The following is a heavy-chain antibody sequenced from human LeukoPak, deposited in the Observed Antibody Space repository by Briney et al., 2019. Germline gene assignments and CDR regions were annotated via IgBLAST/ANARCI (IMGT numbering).Heavy chain of an antibody. J-gene: IGHJ4*02. Sequence: SETLSLTCAVYGGSFSGYYWSWIRQPPGKGPEWIGEINHSGSTNYNPSLKSRVIISVDTSKNQFSLKLSSVTAADTAVYYCARDRITFGGVIEYWGQGTLVTVSS. CDR3: ARDRITFGGVIEY. CDR2: INHSGST. V-gene: IGHV4-34*01. CDR1: GGSFSGYY. D-gene: IGHD3-16*02.